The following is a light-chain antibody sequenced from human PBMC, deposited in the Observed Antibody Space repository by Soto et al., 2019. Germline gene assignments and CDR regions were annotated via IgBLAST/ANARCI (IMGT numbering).Light chain of an antibody. CDR3: QHYSNWPPET. V-gene: IGKV3-15*01. Sequence: EIVMMQSPATLSVSPGERATLSCRASQTVSSKLAWYQQKRGQAPRLLIFGASTRATGVPARFSGSGSGTEFTLTISSLQSEDSAVYSCQHYSNWPPETFGQGTKVDIK. J-gene: IGKJ1*01. CDR2: GAS. CDR1: QTVSSK.